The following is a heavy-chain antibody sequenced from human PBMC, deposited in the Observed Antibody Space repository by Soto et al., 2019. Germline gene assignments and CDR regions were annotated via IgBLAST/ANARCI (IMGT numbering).Heavy chain of an antibody. Sequence: QVQLQESGPGLLKPSGTLSLTCAVSGGSISGHFWNWIRQSPGKGLEWMAALDYWGGNKDNPSLHSRVTVSADASRNLFSLRLTSVTAADTAIYYCARSKTWDSNIGADSWGQGALVTVSS. V-gene: IGHV4-59*11. J-gene: IGHJ4*02. CDR1: GGSISGHF. D-gene: IGHD6-13*01. CDR2: LDYWGGN. CDR3: ARSKTWDSNIGADS.